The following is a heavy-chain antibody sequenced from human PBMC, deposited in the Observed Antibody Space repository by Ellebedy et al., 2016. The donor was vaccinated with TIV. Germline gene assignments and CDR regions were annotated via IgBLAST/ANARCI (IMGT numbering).Heavy chain of an antibody. D-gene: IGHD4-17*01. V-gene: IGHV3-23*01. CDR3: ADLYGDPYYFDY. J-gene: IGHJ4*02. CDR1: GFTFSSYA. CDR2: ISGSGGST. Sequence: GESLKISXAASGFTFSSYAMSWVRQAPGKGLEWVSAISGSGGSTYYADSVKGRFTISRDNSKNTLYLQMNSLRAEDTAVYYCADLYGDPYYFDYWGQGTLVTVPS.